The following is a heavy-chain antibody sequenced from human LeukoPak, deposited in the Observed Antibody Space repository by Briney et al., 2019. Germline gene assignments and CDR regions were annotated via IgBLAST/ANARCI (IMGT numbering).Heavy chain of an antibody. Sequence: PSETLSLTCTVSGGSISSYYWSWIRQPPGKGLEWIGYIYYSGSTNYNPSLKSRVTISVDTSKNQFSLKLSSVTAADTAVYYCASLGYYDFWSGSAFDIWGQGTMVTVSS. J-gene: IGHJ3*02. CDR1: GGSISSYY. CDR3: ASLGYYDFWSGSAFDI. V-gene: IGHV4-59*08. D-gene: IGHD3-3*01. CDR2: IYYSGST.